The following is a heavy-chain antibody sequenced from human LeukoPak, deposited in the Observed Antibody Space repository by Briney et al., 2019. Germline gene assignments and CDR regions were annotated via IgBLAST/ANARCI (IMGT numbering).Heavy chain of an antibody. CDR1: GFNFIDYS. D-gene: IGHD5-12*01. CDR2: IGISSGNT. V-gene: IGHV3-48*01. Sequence: HPGGSLRLSCAASGFNFIDYSMNWVRQAPGKGLEWISYIGISSGNTKYADSVKGRFTISRDKARNSLYLQMNSLRVKDTAMYYCARDHRYAFDDWGHGTLVTVSS. J-gene: IGHJ4*01. CDR3: ARDHRYAFDD.